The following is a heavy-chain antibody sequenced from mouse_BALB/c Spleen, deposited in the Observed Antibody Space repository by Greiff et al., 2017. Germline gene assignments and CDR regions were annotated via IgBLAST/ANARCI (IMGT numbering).Heavy chain of an antibody. V-gene: IGHV1-80*01. CDR3: ARLGRGYFDY. CDR1: GYAFSSYW. J-gene: IGHJ2*01. D-gene: IGHD4-1*01. Sequence: QVQLQQSGAELVRPGSSVKISCKASGYAFSSYWMNWVKQRPGQGLEWIGQIYPGDGDTNYNGKFKGKATLTADKSSSTAYMQLSSLTSEDSAVYFCARLGRGYFDYWGQGTTLTVSS. CDR2: IYPGDGDT.